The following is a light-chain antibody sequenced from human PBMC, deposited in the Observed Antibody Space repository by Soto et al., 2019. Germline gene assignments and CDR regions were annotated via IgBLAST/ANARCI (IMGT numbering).Light chain of an antibody. CDR1: SSNIGAGCE. Sequence: QSVLTQPPSVSGAPGQRVTISCTGCSSNIGAGCEVHWYQHRPGKAPKLLIYGNTNRPSGVPDRFSGSKSGTSASLAITGLQAEDEADYYCQSYDSSLSASYVFGGGTKVTVL. CDR3: QSYDSSLSASYV. J-gene: IGLJ1*01. V-gene: IGLV1-40*01. CDR2: GNT.